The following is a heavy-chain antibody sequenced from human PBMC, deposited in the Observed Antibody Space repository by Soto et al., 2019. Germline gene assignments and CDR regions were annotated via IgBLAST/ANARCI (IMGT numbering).Heavy chain of an antibody. J-gene: IGHJ4*02. Sequence: SETLSLTCTVSGGSISSGDYYWSWIRQPPGKGLEWIGYIYYSGSTYYNPSLKSRVTISVDTSKNQFSLKLSSVTAADTAVYYCARERSSVPDYYDSSGYYFDYWGQGTLVTVS. V-gene: IGHV4-30-4*01. CDR1: GGSISSGDYY. CDR2: IYYSGST. D-gene: IGHD3-22*01. CDR3: ARERSSVPDYYDSSGYYFDY.